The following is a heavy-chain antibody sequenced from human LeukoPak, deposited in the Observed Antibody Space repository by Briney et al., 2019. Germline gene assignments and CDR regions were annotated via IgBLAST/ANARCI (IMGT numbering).Heavy chain of an antibody. CDR1: AYSISRGYY. D-gene: IGHD5-24*01. Sequence: SETLSLTCTVSAYSISRGYYWGWIRPPPGKGLEGIGSIYHRGSIYYNPSLKSRVTISADTSKNQFSLKLSSVTAADTAVYYCARSRWLQPPFDYWGQGTLVAVSS. CDR3: ARSRWLQPPFDY. V-gene: IGHV4-38-2*02. CDR2: IYHRGSI. J-gene: IGHJ4*02.